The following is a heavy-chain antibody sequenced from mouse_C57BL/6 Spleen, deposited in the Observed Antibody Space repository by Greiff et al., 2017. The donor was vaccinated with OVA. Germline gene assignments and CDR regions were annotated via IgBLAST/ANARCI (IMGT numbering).Heavy chain of an antibody. CDR1: GYTFTDYY. CDR3: ASPITTVPLGY. Sequence: EVQLQQSGPELVKPGASVKISCKASGYTFTDYYMNWVKQSHGKSLEWIGDINPNNGVTSYNQKFKGKATLTVDKSSSTAYMELRSLTSEDSAVYYCASPITTVPLGYWGQGTTLTVSS. J-gene: IGHJ2*01. CDR2: INPNNGVT. D-gene: IGHD1-1*01. V-gene: IGHV1-26*01.